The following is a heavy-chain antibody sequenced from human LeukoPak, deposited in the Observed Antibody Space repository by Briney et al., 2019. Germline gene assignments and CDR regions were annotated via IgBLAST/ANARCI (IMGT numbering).Heavy chain of an antibody. V-gene: IGHV1-46*01. CDR1: GYTFTSYY. J-gene: IGHJ5*02. CDR2: INPSGGST. CDR3: ARSANRGAALS. Sequence: ASVEVSCKASGYTFTSYYMHWVGQAAGQGLEWMGIINPSGGSTSYAQKFQGRVTMTRDTSTSTVYMELSSLRSEDTAVYYCARSANRGAALSWGQGTLVTVSS. D-gene: IGHD6-6*01.